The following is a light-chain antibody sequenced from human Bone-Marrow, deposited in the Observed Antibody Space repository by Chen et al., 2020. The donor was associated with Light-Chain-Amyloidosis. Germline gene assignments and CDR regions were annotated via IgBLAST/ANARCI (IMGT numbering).Light chain of an antibody. V-gene: IGLV3-25*03. J-gene: IGLJ2*01. Sequence: SYELTQPPSVSVSPGQTARITCSGDDLPTKYAYWYQQKPGQAPVLVIHRDTERPSGISERFSGNSSGTTATLTISGGQAEDEADYHCQSADSSGTYEVIFGGGTKLTVL. CDR2: RDT. CDR1: DLPTKY. CDR3: QSADSSGTYEVI.